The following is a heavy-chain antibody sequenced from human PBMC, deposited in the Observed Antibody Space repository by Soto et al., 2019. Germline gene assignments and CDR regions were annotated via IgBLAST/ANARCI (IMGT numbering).Heavy chain of an antibody. CDR3: AREEGGTMIVVVDAFDI. CDR2: IDPSDSYT. J-gene: IGHJ3*02. V-gene: IGHV5-10-1*01. Sequence: GESLKISCKGSGYSFTSYWISWVRQMPGKGLEWMGRIDPSDSYTNYSPSFQGHVTISADKSISTAYLQWSSLKASDTAMYYCAREEGGTMIVVVDAFDIWGQGTMVTVS. CDR1: GYSFTSYW. D-gene: IGHD3-22*01.